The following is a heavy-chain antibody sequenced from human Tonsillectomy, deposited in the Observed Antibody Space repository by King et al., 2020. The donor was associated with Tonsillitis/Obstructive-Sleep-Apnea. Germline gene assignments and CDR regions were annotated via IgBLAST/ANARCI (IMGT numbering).Heavy chain of an antibody. CDR2: ISVSSRFI. J-gene: IGHJ4*02. CDR1: GFTFTDYS. V-gene: IGHV3-21*01. Sequence: VKLVESGGGLVKPGGSLRLSCATSGFTFTDYSMHWVRQAPGKGLEWVSIISVSSRFIYYADSVKGRFTISRDNAKNSLYLQMNSLRPEDTAVYYCARPVNSGDFDYWGQGTLVTVSS. CDR3: ARPVNSGDFDY. D-gene: IGHD6-19*01.